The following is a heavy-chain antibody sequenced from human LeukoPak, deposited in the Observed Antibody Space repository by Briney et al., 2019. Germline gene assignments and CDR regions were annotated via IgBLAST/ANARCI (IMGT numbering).Heavy chain of an antibody. J-gene: IGHJ6*02. CDR1: GFTLSTYA. V-gene: IGHV3-7*01. Sequence: GGSLRLSCAASGFTLSTYAMHWXRXXXXXXLEWVANIKQDGSETYYVDSVKGRFTISRDNAKNSLSLQMNSLRAEDTAVYYCASSAGRDTVWGQGTTVTVSS. CDR3: ASSAGRDTV. D-gene: IGHD5-18*01. CDR2: IKQDGSET.